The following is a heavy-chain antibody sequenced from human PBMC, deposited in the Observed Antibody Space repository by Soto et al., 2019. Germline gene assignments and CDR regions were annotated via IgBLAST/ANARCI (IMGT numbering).Heavy chain of an antibody. CDR3: ARTAPMDAGDKYYYDF. V-gene: IGHV1-69*01. Sequence: QVQLVQSGAEVKKTGSSVKVSCKTSGGTFSTFGISWVRQAPGQGLEWMGGIIPFFGTAEYSQKFEDRITIPAGESTNTVDMDLRSLSSEDTAIYYCARTAPMDAGDKYYYDFCCQGALVTVSS. J-gene: IGHJ4*02. CDR1: GGTFSTFG. CDR2: IIPFFGTA. D-gene: IGHD3-16*01.